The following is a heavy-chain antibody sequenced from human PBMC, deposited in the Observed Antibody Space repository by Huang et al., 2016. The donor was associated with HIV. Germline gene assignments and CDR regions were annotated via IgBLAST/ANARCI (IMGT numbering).Heavy chain of an antibody. CDR1: DVPVPSGSYY. J-gene: IGHJ4*02. CDR2: FHQIGNG. Sequence: QRKIHESGPGLVRPSGTLSLTCSVSDVPVPSGSYYWAWLRQSPGRGLQWIGSFHQIGNGDYHPSLKSRVTIAVGSYNSQLSLTMTSVTTADSAVYYYYDYWGQGVRVTVPS. CDR3: YDY. D-gene: IGHD3-10*01. V-gene: IGHV4-39*03.